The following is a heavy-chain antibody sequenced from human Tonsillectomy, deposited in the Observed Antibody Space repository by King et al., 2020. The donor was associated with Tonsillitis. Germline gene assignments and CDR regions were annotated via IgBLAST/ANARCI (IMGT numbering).Heavy chain of an antibody. Sequence: VQLVEFGGGLVQPGGSLRLSCAASGFTFSNYDMHWIRQATGKGLEWVSAIGTADDTYYPDSVKGRFTISREDAKNSLYLQRNSLRAGDTAVYYCAMRTMAHSNWYNDLRGRGALVTVSS. D-gene: IGHD1/OR15-1a*01. J-gene: IGHJ2*01. V-gene: IGHV3-13*01. CDR1: GFTFSNYD. CDR2: IGTADDT. CDR3: AMRTMAHSNWYNDL.